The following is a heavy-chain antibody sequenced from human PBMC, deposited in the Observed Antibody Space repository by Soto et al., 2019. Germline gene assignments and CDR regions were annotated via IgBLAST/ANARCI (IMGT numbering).Heavy chain of an antibody. J-gene: IGHJ4*02. V-gene: IGHV4-59*08. CDR2: IYYSGST. Sequence: QVQLQESGPGLVKPSETLSLTCTVSGGSISSYYWSWIRQPPGKGLEWIGYIYYSGSTNYNPSLKRRVTISVDTSKNQFSLKLSSVTAAGTAVYYCASLWGWSVDYWGQGTLVTVSS. D-gene: IGHD3-16*01. CDR3: ASLWGWSVDY. CDR1: GGSISSYY.